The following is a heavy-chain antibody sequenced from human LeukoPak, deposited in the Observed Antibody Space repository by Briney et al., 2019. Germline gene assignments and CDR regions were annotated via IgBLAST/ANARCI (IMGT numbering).Heavy chain of an antibody. CDR2: ISTTSTTI. Sequence: GGSLRLSCAASGFTFNDYYMSWIRQAPGKGLEWVSYISTTSTTIYYADSVKGRFTISRDNAKNSLYLQMNSLRAEDTAVYYCARDRNYGSGSYLDYWGQGTLVTVSS. J-gene: IGHJ4*02. D-gene: IGHD3-10*01. CDR1: GFTFNDYY. V-gene: IGHV3-11*01. CDR3: ARDRNYGSGSYLDY.